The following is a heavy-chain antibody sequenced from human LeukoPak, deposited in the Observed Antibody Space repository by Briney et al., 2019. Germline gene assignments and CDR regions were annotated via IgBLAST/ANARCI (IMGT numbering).Heavy chain of an antibody. CDR1: GYIFTELS. V-gene: IGHV1-24*01. CDR2: SDPENGKT. D-gene: IGHD3-16*01. J-gene: IGHJ4*01. Sequence: RASVKVSCKVSGYIFTELSMHWARQSPGKGLEWMGGSDPENGKTVYAQNFQGRVTMTEDTSTDTAYMELTSLTSDDTAIYYCAIDTVYYDPPSYWGQGTLVTVSS. CDR3: AIDTVYYDPPSY.